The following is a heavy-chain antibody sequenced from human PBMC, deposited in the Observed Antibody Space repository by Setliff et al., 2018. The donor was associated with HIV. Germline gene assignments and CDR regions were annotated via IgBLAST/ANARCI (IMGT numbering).Heavy chain of an antibody. CDR2: IFHTGTT. D-gene: IGHD3-22*01. J-gene: IGHJ4*02. V-gene: IGHV4-4*08. Sequence: KTSETLSLTCSVSGTSVSSDYWSWIRQSPGKGLEWIGYIFHTGTTNYSPSLKSRVTMSIDTSKNQFSLNVNSVTAADTAVYSCARYVSSGFYFDFWGQGTLVTVSS. CDR3: ARYVSSGFYFDF. CDR1: GTSVSSDY.